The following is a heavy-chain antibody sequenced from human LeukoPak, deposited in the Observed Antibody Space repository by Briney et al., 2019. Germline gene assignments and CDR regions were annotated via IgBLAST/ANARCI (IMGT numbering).Heavy chain of an antibody. J-gene: IGHJ4*02. Sequence: ASVKVSCKASGYTFTRSDIIWVRQAAGQGLEWMGWINPNSGRTGYAQKFEGGVTMTANTSISTAYIELSSLRFDDTAVYYCARGRSGLAAAGTYDYWGQGTLITVSS. CDR2: INPNSGRT. D-gene: IGHD6-13*01. CDR1: GYTFTRSD. V-gene: IGHV1-8*01. CDR3: ARGRSGLAAAGTYDY.